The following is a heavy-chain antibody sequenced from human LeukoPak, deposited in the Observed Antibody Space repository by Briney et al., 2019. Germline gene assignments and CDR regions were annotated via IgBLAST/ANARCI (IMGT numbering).Heavy chain of an antibody. CDR2: IWYDGSNK. J-gene: IGHJ6*02. CDR1: GFTFSSYG. CDR3: ARDGRLMRGGSGSSAKSYYGMDV. V-gene: IGHV3-33*01. Sequence: GRSLRLSCAASGFTFSSYGMHWVRQAPGKGLEWVAVIWYDGSNKYYADSVKGRFTISRDSSKNTLYLQMNSLRAEDTAVYYCARDGRLMRGGSGSSAKSYYGMDVWGQGTTVTVSS. D-gene: IGHD1-26*01.